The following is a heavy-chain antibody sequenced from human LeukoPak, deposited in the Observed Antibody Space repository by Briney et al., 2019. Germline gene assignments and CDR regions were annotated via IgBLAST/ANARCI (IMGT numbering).Heavy chain of an antibody. CDR3: ARGEGHGGNSERYYYYGMDV. J-gene: IGHJ6*02. D-gene: IGHD4-23*01. CDR2: ISSSGSTI. Sequence: GGSLRLSCAASGFTFSDYYMSWIRQAPGKGLEWVSYISSSGSTIYYADSVKGRFTISRENAKNSLYLQMNSLRAEDTAVYYCARGEGHGGNSERYYYYGMDVWGQGTTVTVSS. CDR1: GFTFSDYY. V-gene: IGHV3-11*01.